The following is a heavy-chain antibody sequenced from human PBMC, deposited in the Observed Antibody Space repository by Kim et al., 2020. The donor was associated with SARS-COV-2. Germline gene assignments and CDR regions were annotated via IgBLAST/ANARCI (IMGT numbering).Heavy chain of an antibody. J-gene: IGHJ6*02. CDR1: GYTFTSYA. Sequence: ASVKVSCKASGYTFTSYAMHWVRQAPGHGLEWMAWINPGGGARKSSQKFQGRVTVTRDTSATTAYLELSSLTSEDTAVYYCARRGSGYGFDAWGQGTTVSVSS. CDR3: ARRGSGYGFDA. CDR2: INPGGGAR. V-gene: IGHV1-3*01. D-gene: IGHD3-10*01.